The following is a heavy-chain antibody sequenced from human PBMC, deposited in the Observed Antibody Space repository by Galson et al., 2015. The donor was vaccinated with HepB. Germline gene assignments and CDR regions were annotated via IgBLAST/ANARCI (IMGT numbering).Heavy chain of an antibody. V-gene: IGHV1-69*13. CDR3: ARDGGPYSSVFPYGLVLDY. D-gene: IGHD6-19*01. Sequence: SVKVSCKASGGSFSNYAINWVRQAPGQGLEWMGGIIPIFATPNYAQKFQDRVTFTADESTNTAYMELRSLRSEDTAVYYCARDGGPYSSVFPYGLVLDYWGQGTLVTVSS. J-gene: IGHJ4*02. CDR1: GGSFSNYA. CDR2: IIPIFATP.